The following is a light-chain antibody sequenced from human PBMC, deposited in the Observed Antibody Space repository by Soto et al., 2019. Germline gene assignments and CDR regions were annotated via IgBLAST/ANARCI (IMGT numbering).Light chain of an antibody. V-gene: IGKV3-20*01. CDR1: QSVSSTY. Sequence: EIVLTQSPDTLSLFPGERATLSCRASQSVSSTYLAWYQQKLGQAPRLLIFGASSRATGIPDGFSGSGSGTDFTLTISRLEPEDFSVYYCQQYGSSRWTFGQGTKVEIK. CDR2: GAS. CDR3: QQYGSSRWT. J-gene: IGKJ1*01.